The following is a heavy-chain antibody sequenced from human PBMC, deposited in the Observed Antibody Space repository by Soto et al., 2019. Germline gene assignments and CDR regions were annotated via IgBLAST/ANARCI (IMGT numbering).Heavy chain of an antibody. Sequence: GGSLRLSCVASGFTFTIYEMNWVRQAPGKGLEWISYIDTSGDTIRYADSVKGRFTISRDNAKNSLYLQMNSLRAEDTAVYYCASTRYYDILTGYLLGPYFDYWGQGTLVTVSS. D-gene: IGHD3-9*01. CDR3: ASTRYYDILTGYLLGPYFDY. CDR2: IDTSGDTI. J-gene: IGHJ4*02. CDR1: GFTFTIYE. V-gene: IGHV3-48*03.